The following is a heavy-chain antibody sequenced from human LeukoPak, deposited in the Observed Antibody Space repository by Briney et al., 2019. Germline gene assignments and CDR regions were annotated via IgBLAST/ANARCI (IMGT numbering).Heavy chain of an antibody. CDR2: ISPKTGDT. D-gene: IGHD1-26*01. V-gene: IGHV1-8*01. Sequence: ASVKVSCKASGYTFTSYDINWVRQAPAQGLEWMGWISPKTGDTGYAQKFQGRATITRDTPPRTVYMELSRLRSDDTAVYYCARDWDPADLHTPLDYWGEGTVVSVSS. CDR3: ARDWDPADLHTPLDY. CDR1: GYTFTSYD. J-gene: IGHJ4*02.